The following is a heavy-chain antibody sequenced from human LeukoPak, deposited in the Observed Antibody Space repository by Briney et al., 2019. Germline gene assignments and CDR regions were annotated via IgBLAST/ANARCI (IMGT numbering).Heavy chain of an antibody. CDR1: GGSISSYY. Sequence: SETLSLTCTVSGGSISSYYWSWIRQPPGKGLEWIGYIYYSGSTNYNPSLKSRVTISVDTSKNQFSLKLSSVTAADTAVYYCARGARISCFQHWGQGTLVTVSS. CDR3: ARGARISCFQH. D-gene: IGHD3-3*02. V-gene: IGHV4-59*12. CDR2: IYYSGST. J-gene: IGHJ1*01.